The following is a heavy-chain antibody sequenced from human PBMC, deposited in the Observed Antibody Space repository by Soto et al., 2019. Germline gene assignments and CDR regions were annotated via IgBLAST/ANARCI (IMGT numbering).Heavy chain of an antibody. Sequence: TLSLTCTVSGASVNSGGYYWSWMRQRPGKGREGIGYIYFSGTSYYNPSLDSRVTMSLDTSQNQFFLKLTSVIAADTALYSCASGIACGVILAYWGQGTLVTVSS. V-gene: IGHV4-31*03. CDR2: IYFSGTS. D-gene: IGHD6-13*01. CDR1: GASVNSGGYY. J-gene: IGHJ4*02. CDR3: ASGIACGVILAY.